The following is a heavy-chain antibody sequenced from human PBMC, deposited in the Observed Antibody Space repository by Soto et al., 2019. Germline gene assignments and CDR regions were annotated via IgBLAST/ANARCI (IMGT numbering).Heavy chain of an antibody. Sequence: GESLKISCKGSGYSFTSYWIGWVRQMPGKGLEWMGIIYPGDSDTRYSPSFQGQVTISADKSISTAYLQWSSLKASDTAMYYCARQTSYYDILTGDYFDYWGQGTLVTVSS. D-gene: IGHD3-9*01. CDR2: IYPGDSDT. V-gene: IGHV5-51*01. CDR3: ARQTSYYDILTGDYFDY. J-gene: IGHJ4*02. CDR1: GYSFTSYW.